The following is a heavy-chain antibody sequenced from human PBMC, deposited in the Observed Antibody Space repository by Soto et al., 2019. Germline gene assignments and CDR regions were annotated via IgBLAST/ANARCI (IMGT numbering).Heavy chain of an antibody. CDR3: AREGHYYGSSGYNDFDY. Sequence: QVPLVQSGAEVKKPGASVKVSCKASGYTFTNYYIHWVRQAPGQGLEWMGIINPSGGSTSYAQKFPGRDTMTSDTSTSTVYMELSSLRSEDTAVYYCAREGHYYGSSGYNDFDYWGQGTLVTVSS. D-gene: IGHD3-22*01. CDR2: INPSGGST. J-gene: IGHJ4*02. CDR1: GYTFTNYY. V-gene: IGHV1-46*01.